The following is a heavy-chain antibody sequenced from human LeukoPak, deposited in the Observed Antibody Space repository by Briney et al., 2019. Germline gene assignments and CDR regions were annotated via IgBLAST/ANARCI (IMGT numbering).Heavy chain of an antibody. Sequence: SETLSLTCIVSGGSISRSNYYRGWIRQSPGKGLEWIGSIYYSGNTYYNPSLKSRVTISVDTSKNQFSLKLTSVTAADTAVYYCARHGHHGDHDYWGQGTLVTVSS. CDR2: IYYSGNT. J-gene: IGHJ4*02. CDR3: ARHGHHGDHDY. CDR1: GGSISRSNYY. D-gene: IGHD2-21*02. V-gene: IGHV4-39*01.